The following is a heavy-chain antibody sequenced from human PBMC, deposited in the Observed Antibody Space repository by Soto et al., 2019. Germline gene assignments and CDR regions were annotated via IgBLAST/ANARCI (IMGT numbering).Heavy chain of an antibody. CDR3: AKDHAVAGTWHFDYYYGMDV. CDR2: ISGSGGST. D-gene: IGHD6-19*01. J-gene: IGHJ6*02. CDR1: GFTFSSYA. Sequence: GGSLRLSCAASGFTFSSYAMSWIRQAPGKGLEWVSAISGSGGSTYYADSVKGRFTISRDNSKNTLYLQMNSLRAEDTAVYYCAKDHAVAGTWHFDYYYGMDVWGQGTTVTV. V-gene: IGHV3-23*01.